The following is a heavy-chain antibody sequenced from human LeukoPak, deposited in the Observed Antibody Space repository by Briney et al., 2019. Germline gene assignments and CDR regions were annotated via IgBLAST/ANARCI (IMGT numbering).Heavy chain of an antibody. Sequence: ASVKVSCKASGYTFTTYFMNWVRQAPGQGLEWMGIIDPRGGSTSYAQKFQGRVTVTRDMSTSIVYMELSSLRSEDTAVYYCARGSLSEMAKISYWGQGTLVTVSS. CDR1: GYTFTTYF. J-gene: IGHJ1*01. CDR2: IDPRGGST. D-gene: IGHD5-24*01. CDR3: ARGSLSEMAKISY. V-gene: IGHV1-46*01.